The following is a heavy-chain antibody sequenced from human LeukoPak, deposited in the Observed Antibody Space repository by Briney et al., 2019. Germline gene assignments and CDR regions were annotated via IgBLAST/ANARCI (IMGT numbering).Heavy chain of an antibody. V-gene: IGHV3-23*01. J-gene: IGHJ4*02. CDR2: ISGSGGST. D-gene: IGHD3-22*01. CDR3: AKDSRGYYYDSSGGRYFDY. Sequence: PGGSLRLSCAASGFTFSSYAMSWVRQAPGKGLEWVSAISGSGGSTYYADSVMGRFTISRDNSKNTLYLQMNSLRAEDTAVYYCAKDSRGYYYDSSGGRYFDYWGQGTLVTVSS. CDR1: GFTFSSYA.